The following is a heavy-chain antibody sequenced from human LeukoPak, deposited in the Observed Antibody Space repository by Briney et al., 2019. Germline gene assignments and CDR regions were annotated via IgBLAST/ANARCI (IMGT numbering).Heavy chain of an antibody. CDR2: IKSKTDGGTT. V-gene: IGHV3-15*01. Sequence: SGGSLRLSCAASGFTVTSNHMSWVRQAPGKGLEWVGRIKSKTDGGTTDYAAPVKGRFTISRDDSKNTLYLQMNSLKTEDTAVYYCTTEHSSGWQPLDYWGQGTLVTVSS. J-gene: IGHJ4*02. CDR1: GFTVTSNH. D-gene: IGHD6-19*01. CDR3: TTEHSSGWQPLDY.